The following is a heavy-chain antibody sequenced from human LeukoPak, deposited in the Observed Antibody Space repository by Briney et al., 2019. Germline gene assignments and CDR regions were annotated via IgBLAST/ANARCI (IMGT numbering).Heavy chain of an antibody. CDR1: GFTFSTYG. CDR2: IRYDGSNK. D-gene: IGHD5-24*01. V-gene: IGHV3-30*02. CDR3: AKVEMTTSPGGIDY. Sequence: GGSLRLSCAASGFTFSTYGMHWVRQAPGKGLEGVTFIRYDGSNKYYADSVKGRFAISRDNSKNTLYLQMNSLRVEDTAMYYCAKVEMTTSPGGIDYWGQGTLVTVSS. J-gene: IGHJ4*02.